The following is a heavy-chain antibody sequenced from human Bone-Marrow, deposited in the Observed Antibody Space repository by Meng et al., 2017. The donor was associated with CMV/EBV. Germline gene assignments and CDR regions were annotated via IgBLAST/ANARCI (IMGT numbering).Heavy chain of an antibody. Sequence: ESLKISCAASGFTFSSYSMNWVRRPPGKGLEWIGSIYYSGSTYYNPSLKSRVTISVDTSKNQFSLKLSSVTAADTAVYYCARRGVEVNFDYWGQGALVTVSS. J-gene: IGHJ4*02. V-gene: IGHV4-39*01. CDR1: GFTFSSYSMN. CDR3: ARRGVEVNFDY. D-gene: IGHD5-24*01. CDR2: IYYSGST.